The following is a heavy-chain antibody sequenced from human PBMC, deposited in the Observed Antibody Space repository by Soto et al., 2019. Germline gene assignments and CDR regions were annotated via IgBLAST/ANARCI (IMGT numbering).Heavy chain of an antibody. CDR2: IYPGDSDT. V-gene: IGHV5-51*01. D-gene: IGHD2-15*01. CDR1: GYTFTTYW. Sequence: GESLKISCKGSGYTFTTYWIGWVRQMPGKGLEWMGIIYPGDSDTRYSPSFQGQVTISADKSINTAYLRWSSLRSEDTAVYYCARYCSGGSCYGEGADYYYYYGMDVWGQGTTVTVS. J-gene: IGHJ6*02. CDR3: ARYCSGGSCYGEGADYYYYYGMDV.